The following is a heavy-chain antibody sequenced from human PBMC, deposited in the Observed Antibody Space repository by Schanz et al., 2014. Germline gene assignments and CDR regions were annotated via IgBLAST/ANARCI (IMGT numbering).Heavy chain of an antibody. J-gene: IGHJ4*02. CDR3: AKSQGSSFDS. D-gene: IGHD6-13*01. CDR2: FNDGGVNK. Sequence: EVHLLESGGGLVQPGGSLRLSCAASGFTFSSYAMSWVRQAPGKGLEWVSSFNDGGVNKYYADSVKGRFTISSDNSKSTLYLQMSSLRAEDTAVYYCAKSQGSSFDSWGQGTLVTVSS. V-gene: IGHV3-23*01. CDR1: GFTFSSYA.